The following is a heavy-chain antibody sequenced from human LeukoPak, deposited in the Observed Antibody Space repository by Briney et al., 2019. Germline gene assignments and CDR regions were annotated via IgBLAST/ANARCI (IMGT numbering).Heavy chain of an antibody. CDR3: AKDPILTGYYSTFDY. CDR2: ISGSGGNT. CDR1: GFTFSSHA. D-gene: IGHD3-9*01. V-gene: IGHV3-23*01. Sequence: GGSLRLPCAASGFTFSSHAMSWVRQAPGKGLEWVSAISGSGGNTYYADSVKGRFTISRDNSKNTLYLQMNSLRAEDTAVYYCAKDPILTGYYSTFDYWGQGTLVTVSS. J-gene: IGHJ4*02.